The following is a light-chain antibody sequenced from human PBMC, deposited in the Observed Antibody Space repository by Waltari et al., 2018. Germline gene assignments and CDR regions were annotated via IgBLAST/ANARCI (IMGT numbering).Light chain of an antibody. Sequence: DIVMTQSPESLAVSLGERATINCKSSQSIMYSSNNQNSLAWYQKKPGHPPMLLIYWASTRQSGVPDRFTGSWSGTDFTLTISSLQAEDVAVYYCQQYFVTPFTFGPGTRVEIK. J-gene: IGKJ3*01. CDR2: WAS. CDR3: QQYFVTPFT. V-gene: IGKV4-1*01. CDR1: QSIMYSSNNQNS.